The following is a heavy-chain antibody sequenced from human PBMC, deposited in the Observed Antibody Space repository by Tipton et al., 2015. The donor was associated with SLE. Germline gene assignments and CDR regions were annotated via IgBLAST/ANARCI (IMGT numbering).Heavy chain of an antibody. V-gene: IGHV4-39*07. CDR1: GGSISSSSYY. Sequence: LRLSCTVSGGSISSSSYYWGWIRQPPGKGLEWIGSIYYSGSTYYNPSLKSRVTISVDTSKNQFSLKLSSVTAADTAVYYCARDRGGGPTPDAFDIWGQGTMVTVSS. J-gene: IGHJ3*02. CDR3: ARDRGGGPTPDAFDI. CDR2: IYYSGST. D-gene: IGHD3-10*01.